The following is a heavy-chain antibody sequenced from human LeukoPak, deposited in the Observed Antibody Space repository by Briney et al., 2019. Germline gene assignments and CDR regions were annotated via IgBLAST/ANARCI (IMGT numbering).Heavy chain of an antibody. CDR2: IDTADKT. D-gene: IGHD5-12*01. J-gene: IGHJ4*02. CDR3: ATRGGYSGHDFGGAIERYFDY. CDR1: GFTVSPHY. V-gene: IGHV3-53*01. Sequence: GGSLRLSCAASGFTVSPHYMNWVRQAPGKGLEWVSVIDTADKTYYADSVKGRFTISRDNSNNTVFLQLNSVRAEDTAVYYCATRGGYSGHDFGGAIERYFDYWGQGTVVTVSS.